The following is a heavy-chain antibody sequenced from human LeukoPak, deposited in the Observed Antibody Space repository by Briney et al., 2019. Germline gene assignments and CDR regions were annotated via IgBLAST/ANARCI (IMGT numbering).Heavy chain of an antibody. V-gene: IGHV4-59*01. CDR2: IYYSGST. D-gene: IGHD2-2*02. Sequence: PSETLSLTCTVSGGSISSYYWSWIRQPPGKGLEWIGYIYYSGSTNYNPSLKSRVTISVDTSKNQFSLKLSSVTAADTAVYYCARAYIVVVPAAIEWFDPWGQGTLVTVSS. J-gene: IGHJ5*02. CDR3: ARAYIVVVPAAIEWFDP. CDR1: GGSISSYY.